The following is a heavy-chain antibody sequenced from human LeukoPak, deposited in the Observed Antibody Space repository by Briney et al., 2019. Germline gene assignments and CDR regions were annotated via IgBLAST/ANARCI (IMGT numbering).Heavy chain of an antibody. CDR2: ISGGGGGT. CDR1: GFTFSSYA. V-gene: IGHV3-23*01. Sequence: GGSLRLSCAASGFTFSSYAMSWVRQVPGKGLERVSSISGGGGGTYYADSVKGRVTISRDNSKNTLSLQMNSLRAEDTAVYYCAKRDSSSWYSLDYWGQGTLVTVSS. CDR3: AKRDSSSWYSLDY. J-gene: IGHJ4*02. D-gene: IGHD6-13*01.